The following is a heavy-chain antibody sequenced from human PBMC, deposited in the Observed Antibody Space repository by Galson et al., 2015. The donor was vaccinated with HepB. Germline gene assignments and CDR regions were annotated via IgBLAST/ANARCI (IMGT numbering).Heavy chain of an antibody. D-gene: IGHD6-19*01. Sequence: SLRLSCAASGFTFSSYAMSWVRQAPGKGLEWVSAISGSGGSTYYADSVKGRFTISRDNAKNSLYLQMNSLRAEDTAVYYCARGIIAVASGFDYWGQGTLVTVSS. CDR3: ARGIIAVASGFDY. J-gene: IGHJ4*02. CDR2: ISGSGGST. V-gene: IGHV3-23*01. CDR1: GFTFSSYA.